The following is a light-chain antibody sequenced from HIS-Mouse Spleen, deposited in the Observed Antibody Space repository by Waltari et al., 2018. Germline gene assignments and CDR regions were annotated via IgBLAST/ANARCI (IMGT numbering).Light chain of an antibody. J-gene: IGLJ2*01. CDR2: EDS. CDR3: YSTDSSGNHRV. V-gene: IGLV3-10*01. CDR1: ALPKKY. Sequence: SYELTQPPSVSVSPGQTARITSSGDALPKKYAYWYKQKSGQAPVLVIYEDSKRPSGIPERFYGSSSGTMDTLTISGAQVEDEADYYCYSTDSSGNHRVFGGGTKLTVL.